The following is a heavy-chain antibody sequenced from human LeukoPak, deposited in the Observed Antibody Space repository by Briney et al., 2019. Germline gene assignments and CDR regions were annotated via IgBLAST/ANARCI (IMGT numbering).Heavy chain of an antibody. CDR2: SNPNSGGT. CDR3: ARRVYSSSWYAGPDYFDY. D-gene: IGHD6-13*01. J-gene: IGHJ4*02. CDR1: GYTFTGYY. Sequence: ASVKVSCKASGYTFTGYYMHWVRQAPGQGLEWIGWSNPNSGGTNYAQKFQGRVTMTRDTSISTAYMELSRLRSDDTAVYYCARRVYSSSWYAGPDYFDYWSQGTLVTVSS. V-gene: IGHV1-2*02.